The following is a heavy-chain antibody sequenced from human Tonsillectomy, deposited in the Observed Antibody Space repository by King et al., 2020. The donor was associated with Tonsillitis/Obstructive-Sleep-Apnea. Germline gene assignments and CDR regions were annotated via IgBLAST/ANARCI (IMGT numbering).Heavy chain of an antibody. CDR3: TRDRNYYVSGSYYDAFDI. CDR1: GITFSKYW. D-gene: IGHD3-10*01. J-gene: IGHJ3*02. Sequence: VQLVESGGGLVQPGESLTLSCAASGITFSKYWMTWVRQAPGKGLEWVANIKTDGSVTQYVDSVKGRFTISRDNAKNSLYLQMNSLRAEDTGEYYCTRDRNYYVSGSYYDAFDIWGQGTVVTVSS. V-gene: IGHV3-7*03. CDR2: IKTDGSVT.